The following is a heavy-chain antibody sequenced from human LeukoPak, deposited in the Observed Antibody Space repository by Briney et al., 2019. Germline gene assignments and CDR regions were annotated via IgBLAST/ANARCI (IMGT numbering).Heavy chain of an antibody. Sequence: SETLSLTCTVSGGSISSYYWSWIRQPPGKGLEWIEYIYYSGSTNYNPSLKSRVTISVDTSKNQFSLKLSSVTAADTAVYYCARGRYYGSGSYEDYWGQGTLVTVSS. CDR3: ARGRYYGSGSYEDY. V-gene: IGHV4-59*12. D-gene: IGHD3-10*01. CDR2: IYYSGST. J-gene: IGHJ4*02. CDR1: GGSISSYY.